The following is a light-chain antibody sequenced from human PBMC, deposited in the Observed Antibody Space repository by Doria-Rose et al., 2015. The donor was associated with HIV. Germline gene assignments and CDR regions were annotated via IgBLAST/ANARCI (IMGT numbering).Light chain of an antibody. Sequence: TQSPSTLSASVGDRVTVTCRASQSISSWLAWYQQKPGKAPKLLIYKASSLESGVPSRFSGSGSGTEFILTISSLQPDDFATYYCQQYNSYSWTFGQGTKVEIK. CDR1: QSISSW. V-gene: IGKV1-5*03. CDR3: QQYNSYSWT. CDR2: KAS. J-gene: IGKJ1*01.